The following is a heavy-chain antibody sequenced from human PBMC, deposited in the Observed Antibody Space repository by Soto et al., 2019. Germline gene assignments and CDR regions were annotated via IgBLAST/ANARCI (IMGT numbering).Heavy chain of an antibody. V-gene: IGHV4-4*02. CDR2: IYHSGST. Sequence: QVQLQESGPGLVKPSGTLSVTCAVSGDSISSSNWWNWVRQPPGKGLEWIGEIYHSGSTNYNPSLRSRVTISLDKSKNQFSLRVKSVTAADTAECYCARAWPSVDSYGSGVMDVWGQGTTVTVSS. CDR3: ARAWPSVDSYGSGVMDV. J-gene: IGHJ6*02. CDR1: GDSISSSNW. D-gene: IGHD5-18*01.